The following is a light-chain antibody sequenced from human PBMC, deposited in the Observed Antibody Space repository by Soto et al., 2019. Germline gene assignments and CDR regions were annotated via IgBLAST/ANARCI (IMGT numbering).Light chain of an antibody. CDR3: QQYGSSPPWT. J-gene: IGKJ1*01. CDR1: QSVSSNY. Sequence: EIVMTQSPCSLSLSPGERATLTCRASQSVSSNYLAWYQQKPGQAPRLLIYGASSRATGIPDRFSGGGSGTDFTLTISRLEPEDFAVYYCQQYGSSPPWTFGQGTKVEV. CDR2: GAS. V-gene: IGKV3-20*01.